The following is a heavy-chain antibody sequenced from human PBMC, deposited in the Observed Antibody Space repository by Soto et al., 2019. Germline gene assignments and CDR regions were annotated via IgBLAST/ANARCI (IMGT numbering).Heavy chain of an antibody. CDR3: ARRFVTIFGVVHRFAFDI. V-gene: IGHV3-48*01. CDR2: ISSSSSTI. CDR1: GFTFSSYS. D-gene: IGHD3-3*01. Sequence: GGSLRLSCAASGFTFSSYSMNWVRQAPGKGLEWVSYISSSSSTIYYADSVKVRFTISRDNAKNSLYLQMNSLRAEDTAVYYCARRFVTIFGVVHRFAFDIWGQGTMVTVSS. J-gene: IGHJ3*02.